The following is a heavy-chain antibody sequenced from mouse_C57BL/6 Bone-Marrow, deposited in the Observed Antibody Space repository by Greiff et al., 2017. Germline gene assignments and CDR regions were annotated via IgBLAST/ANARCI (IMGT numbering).Heavy chain of an antibody. CDR3: ARYGYYPLDV. J-gene: IGHJ1*03. CDR2: IDPSDSET. Sequence: QVQLQQPGAELVRPGSSVKLSCKASGYTFTSYWMHWVKQRPIQGLEWIGNIDPSDSETHYNQKFKDKATLTVDKSSSTAYMQLSSLTSEDSAVYYCARYGYYPLDVGGTVNTVTVSS. D-gene: IGHD2-3*01. CDR1: GYTFTSYW. V-gene: IGHV1-52*01.